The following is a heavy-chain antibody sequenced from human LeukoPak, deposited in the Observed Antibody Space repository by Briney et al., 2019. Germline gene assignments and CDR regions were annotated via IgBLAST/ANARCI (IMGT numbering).Heavy chain of an antibody. CDR1: GFTFTNYA. Sequence: GGSLRLSCAASGFTFTNYAMSWVRQAPGKGLEWVSDIRGSGSITYYADSVKGRFTISRDNSKNKVYLQLNSLRVEDTAIYYCTKALKDWGQGTLVTVSS. V-gene: IGHV3-23*01. CDR2: IRGSGSIT. J-gene: IGHJ4*02. CDR3: TKALKD.